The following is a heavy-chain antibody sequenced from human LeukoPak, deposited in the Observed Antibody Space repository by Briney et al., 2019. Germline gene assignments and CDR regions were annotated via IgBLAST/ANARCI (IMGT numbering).Heavy chain of an antibody. CDR3: ARDYGGLNYYFDY. CDR2: LSYDAINT. CDR1: GFTFSGHA. D-gene: IGHD4-23*01. J-gene: IGHJ4*02. Sequence: GRSLRLSCAASGFTFSGHAMHWVRQAPGKGLEWVAVLSYDAINTYYADPVKGRFTISRDNSKNTLFLQMNSLRAEDTAVYYCARDYGGLNYYFDYWGQGTLVTVSS. V-gene: IGHV3-30*04.